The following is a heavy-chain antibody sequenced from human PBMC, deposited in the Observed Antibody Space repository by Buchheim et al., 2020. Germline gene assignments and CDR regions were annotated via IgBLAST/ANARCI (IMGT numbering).Heavy chain of an antibody. J-gene: IGHJ6*03. V-gene: IGHV4-34*10. D-gene: IGHD6-25*01. Sequence: QQQLQESGPGLVKPSETLSLTCAVYGGSFSGYYWSWIRQPPGKGLEWIGEINHSGSTNYNPSLKSRVTISVDTSKNQFSLKLSSVTAADTAVYYCARWRRLTLSGRPYYYYMDVWGKGTT. CDR1: GGSFSGYY. CDR3: ARWRRLTLSGRPYYYYMDV. CDR2: INHSGST.